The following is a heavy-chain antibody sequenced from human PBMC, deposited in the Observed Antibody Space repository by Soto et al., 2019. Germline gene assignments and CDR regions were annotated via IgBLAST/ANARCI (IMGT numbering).Heavy chain of an antibody. V-gene: IGHV5-10-1*01. CDR1: GYSFTSYW. CDR3: ARRRIAAAGTPAGYYYYGMDV. CDR2: IDPSDSYT. Sequence: PGASLKISCKGSGYSFTSYWISWVRQMPGKGLEWMGRIDPSDSYTNYSPSFQGHVTISADKSISTAYLQWSSLKASDTAMYYCARRRIAAAGTPAGYYYYGMDVWGQGTTVTVSS. D-gene: IGHD6-13*01. J-gene: IGHJ6*02.